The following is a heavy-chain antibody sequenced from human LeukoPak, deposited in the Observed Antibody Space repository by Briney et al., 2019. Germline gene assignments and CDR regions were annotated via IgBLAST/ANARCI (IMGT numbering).Heavy chain of an antibody. J-gene: IGHJ3*02. CDR1: GGSMSSGNYY. Sequence: SETLSLICTVSGGSMSSGNYYWTWIRQPPGKGLEWIGYIYYSGSTYYNPSLKSRVTISVDTSKNQFSLKLSSVTAADTAVYYCARTYCSSTSCATVGAFDIWGQGTMVTVSS. CDR3: ARTYCSSTSCATVGAFDI. V-gene: IGHV4-30-4*08. CDR2: IYYSGST. D-gene: IGHD2-2*01.